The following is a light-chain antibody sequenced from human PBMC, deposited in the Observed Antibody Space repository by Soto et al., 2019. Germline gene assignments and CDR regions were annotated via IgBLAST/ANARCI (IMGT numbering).Light chain of an antibody. J-gene: IGKJ4*01. V-gene: IGKV3-20*01. CDR3: QQYGSSLALT. CDR2: GAS. Sequence: EIVLTQSPGTLSLSPGERATLSCRASQSVSSSYLAWYQQKPGQAPRLLIYGASSRSTGIPARFSGSGSGTDFTLTISRLETEDFSVYYCQQYGSSLALTFGGGTNVEIK. CDR1: QSVSSSY.